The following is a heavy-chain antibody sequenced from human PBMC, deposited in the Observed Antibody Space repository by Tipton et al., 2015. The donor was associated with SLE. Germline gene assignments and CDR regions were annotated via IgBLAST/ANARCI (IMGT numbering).Heavy chain of an antibody. CDR2: IGSSGSPI. CDR3: ARDQDRSSSGGRTYFDY. D-gene: IGHD6-6*01. J-gene: IGHJ4*02. Sequence: SLRLSCAASGFTFSSSEMNWVRQAPGKGLEWLSYIGSSGSPIYYADSVKGRFTISRDNAKNSLYLQMNSLRAEDTAVYYCARDQDRSSSGGRTYFDYWGQGTLVTVSS. V-gene: IGHV3-48*03. CDR1: GFTFSSSE.